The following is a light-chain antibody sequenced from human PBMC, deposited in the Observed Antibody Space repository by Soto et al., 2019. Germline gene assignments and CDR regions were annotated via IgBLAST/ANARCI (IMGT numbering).Light chain of an antibody. V-gene: IGKV1-5*01. Sequence: DIQMTQSHAALSASVGDRVTITCRASQSISGWLAWYQQKPGKAPNFLIYGASSLESGVPSRFSGSGSGTEFTLTISSLQPDDFATYYCQQYHSYPYTFGQGTKLETK. CDR1: QSISGW. CDR3: QQYHSYPYT. J-gene: IGKJ2*01. CDR2: GAS.